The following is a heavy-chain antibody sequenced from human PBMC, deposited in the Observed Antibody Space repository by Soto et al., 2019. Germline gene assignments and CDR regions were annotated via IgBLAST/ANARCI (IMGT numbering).Heavy chain of an antibody. Sequence: QVQLVQSGPEVKKPGASVKVSCKTSGYTFTSYGISWVRQAPGQGLEWMGWISTDKGNAKYAQKFQGRVTMTTDTSTRTAYMELRSLRSDDTAVYYCATRSPAFDYWGQGTLVTVSS. J-gene: IGHJ4*02. V-gene: IGHV1-18*01. CDR2: ISTDKGNA. CDR3: ATRSPAFDY. CDR1: GYTFTSYG.